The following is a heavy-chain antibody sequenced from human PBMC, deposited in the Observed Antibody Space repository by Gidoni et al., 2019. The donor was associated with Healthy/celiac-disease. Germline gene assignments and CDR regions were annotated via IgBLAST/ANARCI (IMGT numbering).Heavy chain of an antibody. D-gene: IGHD6-13*01. CDR3: ARGRGAAAGTWFDP. CDR2: LNHSGST. CDR1: GGSFSGYY. Sequence: QVQLQQWGAGLLKPSETLSLTCAVYGGSFSGYYWSWIRQPPGKGLEWIGELNHSGSTNYNPSLKSRVTISVDTSKNQFSLKLSSVTAADTAVYYCARGRGAAAGTWFDPWGQGTLVTVSS. V-gene: IGHV4-34*01. J-gene: IGHJ5*02.